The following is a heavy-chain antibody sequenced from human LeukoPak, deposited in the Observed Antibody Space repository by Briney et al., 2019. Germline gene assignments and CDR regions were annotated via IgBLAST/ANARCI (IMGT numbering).Heavy chain of an antibody. V-gene: IGHV3-7*01. CDR2: IKQDGSEK. CDR1: GFTFSSYW. J-gene: IGHJ5*02. D-gene: IGHD3-22*01. Sequence: GGSLRLSCAASGFTFSSYWMSWVRQAPGKGLEWVANIKQDGSEKYYVDSVKGRFTISRDNAENSLYLQMNSLRAEDTAVYYCARDRDPYYDSSGYYAWGQGTLVTVSS. CDR3: ARDRDPYYDSSGYYA.